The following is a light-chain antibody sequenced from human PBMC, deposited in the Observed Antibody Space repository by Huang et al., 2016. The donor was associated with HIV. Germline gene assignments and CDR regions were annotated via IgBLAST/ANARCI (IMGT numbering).Light chain of an antibody. CDR3: QQYYSYPPNYT. CDR1: QGISSY. CDR2: AAS. V-gene: IGKV1-8*01. J-gene: IGKJ2*01. Sequence: AIRMTQSPSSLSASTGDRVTITCRASQGISSYLAWYQQKPGKAPKLLIYAASTLQSRVPSRFNGSGSGTDFTLTISCLQSEDFATYYCQQYYSYPPNYTFGQGTKLEIK.